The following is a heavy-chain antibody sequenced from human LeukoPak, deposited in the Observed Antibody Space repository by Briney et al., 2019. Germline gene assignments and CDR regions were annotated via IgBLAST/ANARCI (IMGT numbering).Heavy chain of an antibody. J-gene: IGHJ4*02. CDR3: ARASAVFEYYDFWSGPRPLYYFDY. CDR1: GYTFTSYA. CDR2: INTNTGNP. V-gene: IGHV7-4-1*02. Sequence: ASVKVSCKASGYTFTSYAMNWVRQAPGQGLEWMGWINTNTGNPTYAQGFTGRIVFSLDTSVSTAYLQISSLKAEDTAVYYCARASAVFEYYDFWSGPRPLYYFDYWGQGTLVTVSS. D-gene: IGHD3-3*01.